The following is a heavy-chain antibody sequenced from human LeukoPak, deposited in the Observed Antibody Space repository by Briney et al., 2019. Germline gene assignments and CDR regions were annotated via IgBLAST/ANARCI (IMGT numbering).Heavy chain of an antibody. CDR2: VISNVGST. D-gene: IGHD3-16*01. Sequence: GGSLRLSCAASGFSFSTYDMTWVRQAPGKGLEWVSAVISNVGSTYYADSVKGRFTISRDNSKNTLYVQMNSLRAEDTAIYYCTKGAWPDDWGQGTLVTVSS. J-gene: IGHJ4*02. V-gene: IGHV3-23*01. CDR3: TKGAWPDD. CDR1: GFSFSTYD.